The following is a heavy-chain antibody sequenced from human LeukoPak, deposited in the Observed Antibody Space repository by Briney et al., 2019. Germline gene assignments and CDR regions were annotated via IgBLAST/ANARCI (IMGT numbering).Heavy chain of an antibody. Sequence: SQTLSLTCAISGDSVSSNSAAWNWIRQSPSRGLEWLGRTYYRSKWYNDYAVSVKSRITINPDTSKNQFSLQLNSVTPEDTAVYYCASSHSSGWYDLDWFDPWGQGTLVTVSS. CDR3: ASSHSSGWYDLDWFDP. CDR1: GDSVSSNSAA. J-gene: IGHJ5*02. CDR2: TYYRSKWYN. D-gene: IGHD6-19*01. V-gene: IGHV6-1*01.